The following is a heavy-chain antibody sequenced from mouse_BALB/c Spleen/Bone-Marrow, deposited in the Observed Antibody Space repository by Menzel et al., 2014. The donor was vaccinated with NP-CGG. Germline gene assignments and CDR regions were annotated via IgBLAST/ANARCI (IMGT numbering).Heavy chain of an antibody. CDR1: GFNIKDYY. Sequence: VQLQQPGAELVRSGASVKLSCTASGFNIKDYYMHWVKQRPEQGLEWIGWIDPENGDTEYVPKFQGKATMTADTSSNTAYLQLSSLTSEDTAVYYCNGNYYAMDYWGQGTSVTVSS. J-gene: IGHJ4*01. V-gene: IGHV14-4*02. D-gene: IGHD2-1*01. CDR2: IDPENGDT. CDR3: NGNYYAMDY.